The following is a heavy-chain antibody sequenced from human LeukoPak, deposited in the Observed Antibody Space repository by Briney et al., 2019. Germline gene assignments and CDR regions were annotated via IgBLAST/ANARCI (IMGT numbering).Heavy chain of an antibody. CDR3: ARLTPTTLSLYYYYMDV. D-gene: IGHD2/OR15-2a*01. J-gene: IGHJ6*03. V-gene: IGHV4-59*12. CDR1: GGSISSYY. CDR2: IFYSGST. Sequence: SETLSLTCTVSGGSISSYYWSWIRQPPGKGLEWIGNIFYSGSTYYSPSLKSRVTISLDKSKNQFSLKLTSVTAADTAVYYCARLTPTTLSLYYYYMDVWGKGTTVTVSS.